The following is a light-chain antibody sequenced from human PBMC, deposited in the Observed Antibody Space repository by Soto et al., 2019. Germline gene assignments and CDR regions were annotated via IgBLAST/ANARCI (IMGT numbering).Light chain of an antibody. V-gene: IGLV2-14*03. J-gene: IGLJ2*01. CDR2: DVN. CDR3: SSYTRSSSVK. Sequence: QSDLTQPASVSGSLGQSIAISCTGTSSDIGAYAYVSWYQQHPGKIPKLIVFDVNYRPSGVYSRFSGSKSGNTASRTISGLQAEDEADYYCSSYTRSSSVKFGGGTQLNVL. CDR1: SSDIGAYAY.